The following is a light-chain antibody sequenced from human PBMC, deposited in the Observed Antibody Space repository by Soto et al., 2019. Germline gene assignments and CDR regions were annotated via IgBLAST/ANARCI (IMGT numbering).Light chain of an antibody. Sequence: QSVLTQPPSVSEAPWQRVTISCSGSSSNIGNYAVNWYQQYPGKAPKLLIYYDDRLPSGVSDRFSGSKSGTSASLAISGLQSEDEADYYCAPWVHGLDVVVFGEGTQLPVL. CDR3: APWVHGLDVVV. V-gene: IGLV1-36*01. J-gene: IGLJ2*01. CDR2: YDD. CDR1: SSNIGNYA.